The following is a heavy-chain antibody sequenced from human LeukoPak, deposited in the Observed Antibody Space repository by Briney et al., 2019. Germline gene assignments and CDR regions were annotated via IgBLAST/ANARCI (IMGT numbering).Heavy chain of an antibody. CDR3: AKDLYSRTIFRVVIIPYY. D-gene: IGHD3-3*01. CDR1: GFTFSSYA. J-gene: IGHJ4*02. Sequence: GGSLRLSCAASGFTFSSYAMSWVRQAPGKGLEWVSAISGSGGSTYYADSVKGRFTISRDNSKNTLYLQMNSLRAEDTAVYYCAKDLYSRTIFRVVIIPYYWGQGTLVTVSS. V-gene: IGHV3-23*01. CDR2: ISGSGGST.